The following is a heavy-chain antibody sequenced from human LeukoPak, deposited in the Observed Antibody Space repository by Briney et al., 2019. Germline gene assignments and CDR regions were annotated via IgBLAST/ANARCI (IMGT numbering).Heavy chain of an antibody. CDR3: ARDPYGLPLHFDY. Sequence: PGGSLRRSCAASGVTFSSYAMYWVRQAPGKGLEWVSYIGSSGTTIYYADSVKGRFTISRDNAKNSLYLQMNSLRAEDTAVYYCARDPYGLPLHFDYWGQGTLVTVSS. V-gene: IGHV3-48*03. D-gene: IGHD3/OR15-3a*01. CDR1: GVTFSSYA. J-gene: IGHJ4*02. CDR2: IGSSGTTI.